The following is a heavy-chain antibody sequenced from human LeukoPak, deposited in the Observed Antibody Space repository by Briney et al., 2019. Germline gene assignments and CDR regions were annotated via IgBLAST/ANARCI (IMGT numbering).Heavy chain of an antibody. CDR3: ARGGRSTSGWRGAFDS. Sequence: GGSLRLSCAASGFTFNSYAMSWVRQAPGKGLEWVSAIPGIGGNTYYADSVKGRFTISRDNSKDTLYLQMDSLSAEDTAVYYCARGGRSTSGWRGAFDSWGQGTLVTVSS. V-gene: IGHV3-23*01. J-gene: IGHJ4*02. CDR1: GFTFNSYA. CDR2: IPGIGGNT. D-gene: IGHD6-19*01.